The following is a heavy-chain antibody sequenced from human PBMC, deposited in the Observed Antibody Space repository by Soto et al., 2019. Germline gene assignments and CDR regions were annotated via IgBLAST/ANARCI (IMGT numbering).Heavy chain of an antibody. Sequence: ESGGGVVQPGRSLRLSCATSGFTFRSDGMHWVRQAPGKGLEWVAFVWPDGSKKYYGDSVKGRFTISRDNSNNTLYLQMNSLRAEDTAIYYCAREEPGDYDNFYYGMDVWGQGTTVTVSS. V-gene: IGHV3-33*01. D-gene: IGHD4-17*01. J-gene: IGHJ6*02. CDR1: GFTFRSDG. CDR3: AREEPGDYDNFYYGMDV. CDR2: VWPDGSKK.